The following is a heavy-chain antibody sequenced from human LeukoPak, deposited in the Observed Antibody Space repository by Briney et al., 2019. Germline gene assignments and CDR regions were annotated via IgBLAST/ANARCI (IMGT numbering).Heavy chain of an antibody. V-gene: IGHV3-21*01. Sequence: GGSLRFSCAASGFTFSTYTMNGVRQAPGKGLEWVSSISSSSNNINYADSVKGRFTISRDNAMNSVHLQMNSLRVEDTAVYYCARGYQRPDYWGQGTLITVSS. J-gene: IGHJ4*02. CDR1: GFTFSTYT. D-gene: IGHD2-2*01. CDR2: ISSSSNNI. CDR3: ARGYQRPDY.